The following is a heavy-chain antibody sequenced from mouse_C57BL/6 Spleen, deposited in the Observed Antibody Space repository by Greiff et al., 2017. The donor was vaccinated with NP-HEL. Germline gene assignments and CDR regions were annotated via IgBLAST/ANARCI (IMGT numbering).Heavy chain of an antibody. Sequence: VQLQQSGAELARPGASVKLSCKASGYTFTSYGISWVKQRTGQGLEWIGESYPRSGNTYYNEKFKGKATLTADKSSSTAYMELRSLTSEDSAVYFCARWLLPAMDYWGQGTSVTVSS. J-gene: IGHJ4*01. D-gene: IGHD2-3*01. CDR3: ARWLLPAMDY. CDR2: SYPRSGNT. CDR1: GYTFTSYG. V-gene: IGHV1-81*01.